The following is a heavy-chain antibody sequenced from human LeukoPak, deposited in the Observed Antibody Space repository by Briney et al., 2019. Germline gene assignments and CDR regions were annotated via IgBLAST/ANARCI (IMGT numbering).Heavy chain of an antibody. Sequence: PSETLSLTCTVSGGSISSYYWSWIRQPAGKGLEWIGRIYTSGSTNYNPSLKSRVTMSVDTSKNQFSLKLSSVTAADTAVYYCARDGYYYDSSGRIDAFDIWGQGTMATVSS. CDR2: IYTSGST. D-gene: IGHD3-22*01. CDR3: ARDGYYYDSSGRIDAFDI. J-gene: IGHJ3*02. CDR1: GGSISSYY. V-gene: IGHV4-4*07.